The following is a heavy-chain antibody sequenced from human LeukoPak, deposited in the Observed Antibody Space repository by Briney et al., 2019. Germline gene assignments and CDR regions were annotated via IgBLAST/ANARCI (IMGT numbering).Heavy chain of an antibody. V-gene: IGHV4-34*01. CDR1: GGSFSGYY. CDR2: INHSGST. J-gene: IGHJ5*02. D-gene: IGHD3-22*01. CDR3: ASGTYYYDSRNNWFDP. Sequence: SETLSLTCAVYGGSFSGYYWSWIRQPPGKGLEWIGEINHSGSTNYNPSLKSRVTISVDTSKNQFSLKLSSVTAADTAVYYCASGTYYYDSRNNWFDPWGQGTLVTVSS.